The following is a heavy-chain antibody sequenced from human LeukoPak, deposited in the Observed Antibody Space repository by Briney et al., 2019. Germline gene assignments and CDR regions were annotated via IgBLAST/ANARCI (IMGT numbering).Heavy chain of an antibody. V-gene: IGHV1-18*04. CDR2: ISAYNGNT. CDR1: GYTFTGYF. Sequence: ASVKVSCKASGYTFTGYFIHWVRQAPGQGLEWMGWISAYNGNTNYAQKLQGRVTMTTDTSTSTAYMELRSLRSDDTAVYYCARLFGVVIPLYYYYYYGMDVWGQGTTVTVSS. CDR3: ARLFGVVIPLYYYYYYGMDV. J-gene: IGHJ6*02. D-gene: IGHD3-3*01.